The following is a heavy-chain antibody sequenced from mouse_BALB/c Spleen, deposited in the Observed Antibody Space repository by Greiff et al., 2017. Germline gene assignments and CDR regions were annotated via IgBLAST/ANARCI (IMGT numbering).Heavy chain of an antibody. V-gene: IGHV2-9*02. Sequence: QVQLKESGPGLVAPSQSLSITCTVSGFSLTSYGVHWVRQPPGKGLEWLGVIWAGGSTNYNSALMSRLSISKDNSKSQVFLKMNSLQTDDTAMYYCARDKYGNYLYYFDYWGQGTTLTVSS. D-gene: IGHD2-10*02. CDR3: ARDKYGNYLYYFDY. CDR1: GFSLTSYG. CDR2: IWAGGST. J-gene: IGHJ2*01.